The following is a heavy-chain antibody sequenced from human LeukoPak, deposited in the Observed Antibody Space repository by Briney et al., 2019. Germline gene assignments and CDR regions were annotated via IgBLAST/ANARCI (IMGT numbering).Heavy chain of an antibody. V-gene: IGHV3-23*01. D-gene: IGHD3-22*01. CDR3: AKADYYDSSGYYYVMGSYYFDY. CDR2: ISGSGGST. Sequence: GGSLRLSCAASGFTFSSYAMSWVRQAPGKGLEWVSAISGSGGSTYYADSVKGRFTISRDNSKNTLYLQMNSLRAEDTAVYYCAKADYYDSSGYYYVMGSYYFDYWGQGTPVTVSS. CDR1: GFTFSSYA. J-gene: IGHJ4*02.